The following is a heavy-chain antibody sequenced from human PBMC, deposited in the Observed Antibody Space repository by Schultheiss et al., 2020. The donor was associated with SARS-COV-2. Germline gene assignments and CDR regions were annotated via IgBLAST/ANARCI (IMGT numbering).Heavy chain of an antibody. CDR3: ASRSSWFPYYYYYGMDV. CDR2: ISASSSYI. J-gene: IGHJ6*02. D-gene: IGHD6-13*01. V-gene: IGHV3-21*01. Sequence: GGSLRLSCAASGFTFSSYSMNWVRQAPGKGLQWVSSISASSSYILYADSVKGRFTISRDNAKNSLYLQMNSLRAEDTAVYYCASRSSWFPYYYYYGMDVWGQGTTVTVSS. CDR1: GFTFSSYS.